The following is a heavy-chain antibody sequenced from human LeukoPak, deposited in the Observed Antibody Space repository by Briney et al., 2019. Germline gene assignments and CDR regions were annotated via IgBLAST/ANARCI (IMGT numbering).Heavy chain of an antibody. J-gene: IGHJ6*02. D-gene: IGHD2-21*02. V-gene: IGHV3-49*03. CDR2: IRGKTNDGTT. Sequence: GGSLRLSCTASGFTFGDYAMSWFRQAPGKGLEWVGFIRGKTNDGTTEYAASVKGRFTISRDDSKSIAYLQMNSLKTDDTAVYYCTRVVVVTAKYYYGMDVWGQGTTVTISS. CDR3: TRVVVVTAKYYYGMDV. CDR1: GFTFGDYA.